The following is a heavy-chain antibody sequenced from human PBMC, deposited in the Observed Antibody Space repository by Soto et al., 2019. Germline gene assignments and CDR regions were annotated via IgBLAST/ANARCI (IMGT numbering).Heavy chain of an antibody. CDR2: IKTKTEGGPT. CDR3: TTGSVEGV. V-gene: IGHV3-15*07. D-gene: IGHD2-15*01. CDR1: GLPISNAW. J-gene: IGHJ6*02. Sequence: EVQLVESGGGFIQPGGSRRLSCAAYGLPISNAWMNWVRQAPGKGLEWVGRIKTKTEGGPTDYAAAVKGRFTVSRDDSKNTLYLQMNSLKTEDTAVYYCTTGSVEGVWGQGTTVTVSS.